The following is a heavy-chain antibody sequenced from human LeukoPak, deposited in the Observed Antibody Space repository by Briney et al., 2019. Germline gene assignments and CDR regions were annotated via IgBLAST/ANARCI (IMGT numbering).Heavy chain of an antibody. D-gene: IGHD2-21*02. V-gene: IGHV4-34*01. Sequence: SETLSLTCAVYGGSFSYYYWSWIRQPPGKTLEWIGEINHSGSTNYNPSLKSRVTISVDTSKNQFSLKLSSVTAADTAVYYCARVRGAAYCGGDCYKVPVYFDYWGQGTLVTVSS. CDR2: INHSGST. CDR3: ARVRGAAYCGGDCYKVPVYFDY. J-gene: IGHJ4*02. CDR1: GGSFSYYY.